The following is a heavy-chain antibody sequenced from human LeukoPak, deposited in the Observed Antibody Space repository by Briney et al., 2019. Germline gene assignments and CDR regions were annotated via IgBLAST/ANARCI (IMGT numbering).Heavy chain of an antibody. D-gene: IGHD3-10*01. CDR3: ARNRYYYGSGSYGVPNWFDP. Sequence: SETLSLTCTVSGGSISSNSYYWGWIRQSPGKGLEWIGSIYYSGSTYYNPSLKSRVTISVDTSKNQFSLKLSSVTAADTAMYFCARNRYYYGSGSYGVPNWFDPWGQGTLVTVSS. CDR2: IYYSGST. V-gene: IGHV4-39*01. CDR1: GGSISSNSYY. J-gene: IGHJ5*02.